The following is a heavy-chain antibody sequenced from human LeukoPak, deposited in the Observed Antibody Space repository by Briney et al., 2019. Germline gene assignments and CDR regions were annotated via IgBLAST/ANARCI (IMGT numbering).Heavy chain of an antibody. CDR3: AKDSNYYDSSGYYYFDY. D-gene: IGHD3-22*01. J-gene: IGHJ4*02. V-gene: IGHV3-30*18. Sequence: PGGSLRLSCAASGFTFSSYGMHWVRQTPGKGLEWVAIISYDGSYKYYADSVKGRFTISRDNSKNTLYLQMTSLRAEDTAVYYCAKDSNYYDSSGYYYFDYWGQGTLVTVSP. CDR2: ISYDGSYK. CDR1: GFTFSSYG.